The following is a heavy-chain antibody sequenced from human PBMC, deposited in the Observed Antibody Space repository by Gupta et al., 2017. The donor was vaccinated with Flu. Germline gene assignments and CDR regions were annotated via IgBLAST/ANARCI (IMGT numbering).Heavy chain of an antibody. CDR3: ARGLESCTNGVCSITTGMDV. Sequence: EVQLVESGGGLVQPGGSLRLSCAASGFTFSSYGMSWVRQAPGKGLGWVANIKQDGSEKYYVDSVKGRFTISRDNAKNSLYLQMNSLRAEDTAVYYCARGLESCTNGVCSITTGMDVWGQGTTVTVSS. CDR1: GFTFSSYG. D-gene: IGHD2-8*01. J-gene: IGHJ6*02. CDR2: IKQDGSEK. V-gene: IGHV3-7*01.